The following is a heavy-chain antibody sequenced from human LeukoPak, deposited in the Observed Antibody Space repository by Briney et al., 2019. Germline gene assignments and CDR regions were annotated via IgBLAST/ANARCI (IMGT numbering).Heavy chain of an antibody. D-gene: IGHD3-10*01. V-gene: IGHV3-30-3*01. CDR3: AREIGPYYYGSGSHGGAFDI. CDR1: GFSFSSYA. CDR2: ISYDGSNK. J-gene: IGHJ3*02. Sequence: AGGSLRLSFAASGFSFSSYAMHWVRQAPGKGLEWVAVISYDGSNKYYADSVKGRFTISRDNSKNTLYLQMNSLRAEDTAVYYCAREIGPYYYGSGSHGGAFDIWGQGTMVTVSS.